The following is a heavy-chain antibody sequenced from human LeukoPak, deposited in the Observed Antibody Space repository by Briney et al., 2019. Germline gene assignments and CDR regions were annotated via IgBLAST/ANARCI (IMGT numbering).Heavy chain of an antibody. CDR2: ISGSGGST. Sequence: GGSLRLSCAASGFTFSNYAMSWVRQAPGKGLEWVSGISGSGGSTDYADSVKGRFTISRDSSKNALYLQMNSLRAGDTAVYYCAKGSSGWYTFSWFDPWGQGTLVTVSS. D-gene: IGHD6-19*01. CDR3: AKGSSGWYTFSWFDP. J-gene: IGHJ5*02. V-gene: IGHV3-23*01. CDR1: GFTFSNYA.